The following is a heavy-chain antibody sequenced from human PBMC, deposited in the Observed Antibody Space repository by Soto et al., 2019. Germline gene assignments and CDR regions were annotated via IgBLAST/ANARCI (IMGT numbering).Heavy chain of an antibody. Sequence: GGSLRLSCAASGFTFRSYWMHWVRQAPGKGLVWVSRINRDGSSTSYADSVKGRVTISRDTAKNTLYLQMNSLRAEDTAVYYCAREIVTTGEYYFDSWGQGTLVTVS. V-gene: IGHV3-74*01. D-gene: IGHD1-1*01. CDR1: GFTFRSYW. CDR2: INRDGSST. CDR3: AREIVTTGEYYFDS. J-gene: IGHJ4*02.